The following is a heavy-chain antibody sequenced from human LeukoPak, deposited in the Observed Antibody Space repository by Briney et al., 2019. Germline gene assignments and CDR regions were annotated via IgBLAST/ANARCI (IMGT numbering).Heavy chain of an antibody. CDR3: ARVYYYYDSSGILTLYFDY. Sequence: GASVKVSCKTSGYTFTSYYMHWVRQAPGQGLEWMGWVNPTSGGTNYAQKFQGGVTMTRDTSISTAYMELSRLRSDDTAVYYCARVYYYYDSSGILTLYFDYWGQGTLVIVSS. V-gene: IGHV1-2*02. CDR1: GYTFTSYY. J-gene: IGHJ4*02. CDR2: VNPTSGGT. D-gene: IGHD3-22*01.